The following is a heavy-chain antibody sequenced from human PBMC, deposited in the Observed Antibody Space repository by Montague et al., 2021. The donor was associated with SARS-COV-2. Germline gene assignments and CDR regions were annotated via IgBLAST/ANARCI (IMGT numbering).Heavy chain of an antibody. CDR2: IYHSGST. CDR1: GYSISTGYY. CDR3: ARLSGYYGV. Sequence: SETLSLTCTVSGYSISTGYYWGWIRQPPGKGLEWIGTIYHSGSTYFNPSLKSRVTISVDTSKNQFSLNLSSVTAADAAFYYCARLSGYYGVWGQGTLVTVSS. J-gene: IGHJ4*02. V-gene: IGHV4-38-2*02. D-gene: IGHD3-3*01.